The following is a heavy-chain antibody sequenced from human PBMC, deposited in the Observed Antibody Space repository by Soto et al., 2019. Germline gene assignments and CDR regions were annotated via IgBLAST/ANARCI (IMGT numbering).Heavy chain of an antibody. V-gene: IGHV3-9*01. Sequence: EVQLVESGGGLVQPGRSLRLSCAASGFTFDDYAMHWVRQSPGKGLEWVSGISWNSGSIGYADSVKGRFTISRDNAKNSLYLQMNSLRAEDTALYYCAKDIRVEYYYSHMDVWGKGTPVTVSS. CDR1: GFTFDDYA. CDR2: ISWNSGSI. J-gene: IGHJ6*03. CDR3: AKDIRVEYYYSHMDV.